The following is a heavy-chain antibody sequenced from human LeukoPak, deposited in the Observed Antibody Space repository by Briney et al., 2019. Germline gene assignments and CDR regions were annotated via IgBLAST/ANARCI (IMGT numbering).Heavy chain of an antibody. D-gene: IGHD3-22*01. CDR2: ISSSSSYI. V-gene: IGHV3-21*01. Sequence: GESLRLSCAASGFTFSSYWMHWVRQAPGKGLVWVSSISSSSSYIYYADSVKGRFTISRDNAKNSLYLQMNSLRAEDTAVYYCARGSFPMIHWGQGTLVTVSS. CDR1: GFTFSSYW. CDR3: ARGSFPMIH. J-gene: IGHJ4*02.